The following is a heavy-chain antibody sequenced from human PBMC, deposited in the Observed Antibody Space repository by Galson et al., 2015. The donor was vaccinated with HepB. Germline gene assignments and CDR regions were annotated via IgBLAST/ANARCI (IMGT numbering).Heavy chain of an antibody. CDR1: GFTFSSCG. CDR3: AKEVNYGGHLPTDY. D-gene: IGHD4-23*01. J-gene: IGHJ4*02. CDR2: ISYDGSNK. Sequence: SLRLSCAASGFTFSSCGMHWVRQAPGKGLEWVAVISYDGSNKYYADSVKGRFTISRDNSKNTLYLHMNSLRAEDTAVFYCAKEVNYGGHLPTDYWGQGTLVTVSS. V-gene: IGHV3-30*18.